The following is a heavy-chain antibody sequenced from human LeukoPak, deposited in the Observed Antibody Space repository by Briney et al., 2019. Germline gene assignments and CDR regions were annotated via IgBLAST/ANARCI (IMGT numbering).Heavy chain of an antibody. D-gene: IGHD6-19*01. V-gene: IGHV1-24*01. CDR1: GYTLTELS. CDR2: FDPEDGET. CDR3: ATYKARYSSGWYPRRRSNREAFDY. J-gene: IGHJ4*02. Sequence: ASVKVSCKVSGYTLTELSMHWVRQAPGNGLEWMGGFDPEDGETIYAQKFQGRVTMTEDTSTDTAYMELSSLRSEDTAVYYCATYKARYSSGWYPRRRSNREAFDYWGQGTLVTVSS.